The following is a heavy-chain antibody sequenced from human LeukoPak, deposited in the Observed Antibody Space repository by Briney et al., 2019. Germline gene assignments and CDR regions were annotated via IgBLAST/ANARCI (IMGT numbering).Heavy chain of an antibody. D-gene: IGHD3-10*01. V-gene: IGHV1-18*01. CDR3: ARFQVSGYYGSESYYPYAFDI. J-gene: IGHJ3*02. CDR1: GYTFTSYG. Sequence: ASVKVSCKASGYTFTSYGISWVRQAPGQGLEWMGWISAYNGNTNYAQKLQGRVTMTTDTSTSTAYMELRSLRSNDTAVYYCARFQVSGYYGSESYYPYAFDIWGQGTMVTVSS. CDR2: ISAYNGNT.